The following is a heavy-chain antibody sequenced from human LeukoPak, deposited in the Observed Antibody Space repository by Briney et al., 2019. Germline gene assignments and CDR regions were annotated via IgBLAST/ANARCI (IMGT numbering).Heavy chain of an antibody. CDR2: IKEDGSDK. Sequence: PGGSPRLSCAASGFTFTTFWMNWVRQAPGKGLEWVANIKEDGSDKYYVDSVKGRFTISRDDDKKSLYLQMNSLRAEDTAVYYCARQTPTVPYAFDIWGQGTMVTVSS. V-gene: IGHV3-7*01. J-gene: IGHJ3*02. CDR1: GFTFTTFW. CDR3: ARQTPTVPYAFDI. D-gene: IGHD4-23*01.